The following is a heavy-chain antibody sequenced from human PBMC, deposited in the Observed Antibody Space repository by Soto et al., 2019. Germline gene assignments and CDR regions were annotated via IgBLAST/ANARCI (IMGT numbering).Heavy chain of an antibody. J-gene: IGHJ3*02. CDR3: ASGFSYSDSSGYYLVRAFDI. D-gene: IGHD3-22*01. Sequence: GASVKVSCKASGYTFTSYDINWVRQATEQGLESMGLMNPNSGNAGYAQKSQGRVTMTRNTSISTAYMELSSLRSEDTAAYYCASGFSYSDSSGYYLVRAFDIWGQGTMVNVSS. CDR2: MNPNSGNA. CDR1: GYTFTSYD. V-gene: IGHV1-8*01.